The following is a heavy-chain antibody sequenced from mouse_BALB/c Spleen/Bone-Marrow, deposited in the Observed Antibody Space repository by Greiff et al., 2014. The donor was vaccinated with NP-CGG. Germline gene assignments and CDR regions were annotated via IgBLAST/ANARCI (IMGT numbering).Heavy chain of an antibody. V-gene: IGHV14-3*02. D-gene: IGHD1-1*01. Sequence: EVQLQQSGAELVKPGASVKLSCTASGFNIKDTYMHWVKQRPEQGLEWIGRIDPANGNTKYDPKFQGKATITADTSSNTAYPQLSSLTSEDTAMYYCAAYCYVISYGFAYWGQGTLVTVSA. J-gene: IGHJ3*01. CDR3: AAYCYVISYGFAY. CDR1: GFNIKDTY. CDR2: IDPANGNT.